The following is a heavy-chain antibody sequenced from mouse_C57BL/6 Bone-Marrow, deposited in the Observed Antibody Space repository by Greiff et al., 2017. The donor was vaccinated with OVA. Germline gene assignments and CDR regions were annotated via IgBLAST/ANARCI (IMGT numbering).Heavy chain of an antibody. V-gene: IGHV4-1*01. CDR2: INPDSSTI. Sequence: EVKLLESGGGLVQPGGSLKLSCAASGIDFSRYWMSWVRRAPGKGLEWIGEINPDSSTINYAPSLKDKFIISRDNAKNTLYLQMSKVRSEDTALYYCARPSFLNWGGFAYWGQGTLVTVSA. J-gene: IGHJ3*01. D-gene: IGHD4-1*02. CDR3: ARPSFLNWGGFAY. CDR1: GIDFSRYW.